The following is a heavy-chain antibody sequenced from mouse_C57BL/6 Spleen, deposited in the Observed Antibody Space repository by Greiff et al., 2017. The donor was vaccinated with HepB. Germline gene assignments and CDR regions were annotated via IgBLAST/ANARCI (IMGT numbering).Heavy chain of an antibody. J-gene: IGHJ3*01. CDR1: GFTFSDYY. CDR3: ARVEGGTWFAY. Sequence: EVMLVESEGGLVQPGSSMKLSCTASGFTFSDYYMAWVRQVPEKGLEWVANINYDGSSTYYLDSLKSRFIISRDNAKNILYLQMSSLKSEDTATYYCARVEGGTWFAYWGQGTLVTVSA. V-gene: IGHV5-16*01. CDR2: INYDGSST.